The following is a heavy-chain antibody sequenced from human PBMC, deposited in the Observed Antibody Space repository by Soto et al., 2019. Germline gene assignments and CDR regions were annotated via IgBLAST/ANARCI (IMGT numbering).Heavy chain of an antibody. CDR2: ISAYNGNT. J-gene: IGHJ6*03. D-gene: IGHD2-2*01. V-gene: IGHV1-18*01. CDR3: AREGIVVVPAAPPLGYYYYMDV. CDR1: GYTFTSYG. Sequence: ASVKVSCKASGYTFTSYGISWVRQAPGQGLEWMGWISAYNGNTNYAQKLQGRVTMTTDTSTSTAYMELRSLRSDDTAVYYCAREGIVVVPAAPPLGYYYYMDVWGKGTTVTVSS.